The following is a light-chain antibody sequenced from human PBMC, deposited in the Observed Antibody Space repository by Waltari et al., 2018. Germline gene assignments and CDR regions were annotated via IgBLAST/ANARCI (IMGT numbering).Light chain of an antibody. Sequence: SYVLTQPHSVSVAPGETATHPCGGNNIGRQSVHRYQQKAGPAPVLVIYVDNDRPSGIPERFSGSNSGNTATLAISGVEAGDEADYYCQVWDGITDEWVFGGGTKLTVL. CDR1: NIGRQS. V-gene: IGLV3-21*02. J-gene: IGLJ3*02. CDR2: VDN. CDR3: QVWDGITDEWV.